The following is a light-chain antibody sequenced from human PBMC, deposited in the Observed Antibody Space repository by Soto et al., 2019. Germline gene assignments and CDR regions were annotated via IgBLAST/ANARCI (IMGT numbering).Light chain of an antibody. V-gene: IGKV3D-20*02. Sequence: LTQSPGTLSLSKGERATLSCRASQSVSTSFLAWYQQKPGQAPRLLIYGAFSRATGIPDRFSGSGSGTDFTLTISSLEPEDFAVYYCQQRTESITFGRGRLLEVK. CDR2: GAF. CDR1: QSVSTSF. CDR3: QQRTESIT. J-gene: IGKJ5*01.